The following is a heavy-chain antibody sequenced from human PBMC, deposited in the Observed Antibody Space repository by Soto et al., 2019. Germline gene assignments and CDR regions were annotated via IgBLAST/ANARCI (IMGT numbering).Heavy chain of an antibody. CDR1: SLNSSGYP. V-gene: IGHV3-23*01. D-gene: IGHD2-2*01. CDR2: ISGSGGST. Sequence: LRPWSRASSLNSSGYPLSCVRQAPGKGLEWVSAISGSGGSTYYADSVKGRFTISRDNSKNTLYLQMNSLRAEDTAVYYCAKASQPPGPARTSSDYWAQRT. CDR3: AKASQPPGPARTSSDY. J-gene: IGHJ4*02.